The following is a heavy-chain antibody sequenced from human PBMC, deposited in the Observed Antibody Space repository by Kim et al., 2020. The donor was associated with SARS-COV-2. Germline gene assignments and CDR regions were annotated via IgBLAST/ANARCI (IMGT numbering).Heavy chain of an antibody. V-gene: IGHV3-11*05. CDR1: GFTFSDYY. Sequence: GGSLRLSCAASGFTFSDYYMSWIRQAPGKGLEWVSYISSSSSYTNYADSVKGRFTISRDNAKNSLYLQMNSLRAEDTAVYYCARAPGYCSSTSCYPLDFYGMDVWGQGTTVTVSS. J-gene: IGHJ6*02. D-gene: IGHD2-2*01. CDR3: ARAPGYCSSTSCYPLDFYGMDV. CDR2: ISSSSSYT.